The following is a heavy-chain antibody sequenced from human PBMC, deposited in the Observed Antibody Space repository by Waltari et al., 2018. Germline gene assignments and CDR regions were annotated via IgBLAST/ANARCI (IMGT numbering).Heavy chain of an antibody. V-gene: IGHV3-23*01. Sequence: EVHVLESGGALVQPGGSLRLSCAVSRFTFSSFAMSWVRQGPGTGRQGGASFNNKDERTYYADAVKGRLTISRDNSKNTLFLQMDSLRAEDTATYYCAQDLHALGTYYNPFDHWGQGTLVTGSS. CDR2: FNNKDERT. CDR3: AQDLHALGTYYNPFDH. J-gene: IGHJ4*02. CDR1: RFTFSSFA. D-gene: IGHD3-10*01.